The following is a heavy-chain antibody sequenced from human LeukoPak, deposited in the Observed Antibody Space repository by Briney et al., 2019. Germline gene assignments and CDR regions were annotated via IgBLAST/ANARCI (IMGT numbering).Heavy chain of an antibody. Sequence: GGSLRLSCAASGFTVSSYAMSWVRQAPGKGLEWVSAISGSGGSTYYADSVKGRFTISRDNSKNTLYLQMNSLRAEDTAVYYCAKVAHYDFWSGPDYYMDVWGKGTTVTVSS. D-gene: IGHD3-3*01. CDR3: AKVAHYDFWSGPDYYMDV. J-gene: IGHJ6*03. CDR2: ISGSGGST. V-gene: IGHV3-23*01. CDR1: GFTVSSYA.